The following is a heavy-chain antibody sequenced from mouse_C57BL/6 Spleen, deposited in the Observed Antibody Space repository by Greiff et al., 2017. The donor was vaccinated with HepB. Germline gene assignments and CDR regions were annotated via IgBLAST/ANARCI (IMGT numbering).Heavy chain of an antibody. D-gene: IGHD2-2*01. V-gene: IGHV1-19*01. Sequence: AQLQQSGPVLVKPGASVKMSCKASGYTFTDYYMNWVKQSHGKSLEWIGVINPYNGGTSYNQKFKGKATLTVDKSSSTAYMELNSLTSEDSAVYYCAYYGYSWFAYWGQGTLVTVSA. CDR3: AYYGYSWFAY. CDR1: GYTFTDYY. CDR2: INPYNGGT. J-gene: IGHJ3*01.